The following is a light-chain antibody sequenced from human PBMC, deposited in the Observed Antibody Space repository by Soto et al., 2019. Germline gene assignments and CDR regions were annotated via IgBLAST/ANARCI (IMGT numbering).Light chain of an antibody. Sequence: QSVLTQPPSVSGAPGQSGTISCTGSSSNIGAGYDVHWYQQLPGTAPKLLIYGNSNRPSGVPDRFSGSKSGTSASLAITGLQAEDEADYYRQSYDSRGVVFGGGTKLTVL. V-gene: IGLV1-40*01. CDR2: GNS. CDR1: SSNIGAGYD. CDR3: QSYDSRGVV. J-gene: IGLJ2*01.